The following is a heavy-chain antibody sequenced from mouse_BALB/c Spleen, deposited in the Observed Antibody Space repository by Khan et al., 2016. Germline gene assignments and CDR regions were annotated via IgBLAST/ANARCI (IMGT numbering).Heavy chain of an antibody. D-gene: IGHD2-2*01. CDR2: IRNKANGYTT. J-gene: IGHJ4*01. Sequence: EVELVESGGGLVQPGGSLRLSCATSGFTFTDYYMSWVRQPPGKAPEWLGLIRNKANGYTTENSASVKGRVNIYRDNSQSILYLQMNTLRADDSATYYCARDMEGYDDAMDYWGQGTSFTVSS. CDR3: ARDMEGYDDAMDY. V-gene: IGHV7-3*02. CDR1: GFTFTDYY.